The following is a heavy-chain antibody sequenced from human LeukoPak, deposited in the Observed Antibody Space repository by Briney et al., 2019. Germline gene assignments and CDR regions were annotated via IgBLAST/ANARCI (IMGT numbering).Heavy chain of an antibody. CDR3: ARVRNDPERYCSSTSCLNHYFDY. CDR1: GYTFTGYY. D-gene: IGHD2-2*01. CDR2: INPNSGGT. J-gene: IGHJ4*02. Sequence: GASVKVSCKASGYTFTGYYMHWVRQAPGQGLEWMGWINPNSGGTNYAQKFQGRVTMTRDTSISTAYMELSRLRSDDTAVYYCARVRNDPERYCSSTSCLNHYFDYWGQGTLVTVSS. V-gene: IGHV1-2*02.